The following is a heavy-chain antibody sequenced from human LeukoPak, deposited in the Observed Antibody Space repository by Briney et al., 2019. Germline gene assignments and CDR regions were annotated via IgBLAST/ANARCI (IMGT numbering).Heavy chain of an antibody. CDR2: INHSGST. J-gene: IGHJ5*02. CDR3: ARGLGLRYFDWSKNWFDP. V-gene: IGHV4-34*01. D-gene: IGHD3-9*01. CDR1: GGSFSGYY. Sequence: SETLSLTCAVYGGSFSGYYWSWIRQPPGKGLEWIEEINHSGSTNYNPSLKSRVTISVDTSKNQFSLKLSSVTAADTAVYYCARGLGLRYFDWSKNWFDPWGQGTLVTVSS.